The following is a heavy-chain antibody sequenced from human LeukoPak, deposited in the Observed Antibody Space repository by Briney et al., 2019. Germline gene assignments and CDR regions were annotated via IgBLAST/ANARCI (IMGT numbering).Heavy chain of an antibody. Sequence: GGSLRLSCAASGFTFSSYAMSWVRQAPGKGLEWVSAISGSGGSTYYADSVKGRFTISRDNSKNTLYLQMNSLRAEDTAVYYCAKVDSSGYYYRPGYYFDYWGQGTLVTVSS. CDR1: GFTFSSYA. V-gene: IGHV3-23*01. CDR3: AKVDSSGYYYRPGYYFDY. D-gene: IGHD3-22*01. CDR2: ISGSGGST. J-gene: IGHJ4*02.